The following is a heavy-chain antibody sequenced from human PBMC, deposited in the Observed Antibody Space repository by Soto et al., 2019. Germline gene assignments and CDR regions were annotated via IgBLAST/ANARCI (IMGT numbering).Heavy chain of an antibody. Sequence: QVQLVQSGAEVKKPGSSVKVSCRAGRGSFSASGFSWVRQAPGQGLEWVGGFIPIFGTANYAQKFQDRVTMTADESTSTVYMELSSLRSEDTAVYSCARSGYSYGPNIDWGQGTLVTVSS. CDR2: FIPIFGTA. V-gene: IGHV1-69*01. CDR1: RGSFSASG. D-gene: IGHD5-18*01. CDR3: ARSGYSYGPNID. J-gene: IGHJ4*02.